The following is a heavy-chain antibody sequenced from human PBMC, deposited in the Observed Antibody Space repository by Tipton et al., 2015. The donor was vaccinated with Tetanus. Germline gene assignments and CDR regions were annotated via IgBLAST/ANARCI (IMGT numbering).Heavy chain of an antibody. J-gene: IGHJ5*02. CDR2: IYYSGST. D-gene: IGHD2-2*01. CDR1: GGSIGNRNYF. V-gene: IGHV4-39*01. Sequence: LSLTCTVSGGSIGNRNYFWGWIRQPPGKGLEWIGSIYYSGSTYYNASLKSRVTISIDTSKNQFSLKLSSVTAADTAVYYCARQGLDIVIVPAATPNWFDPWGQGTLVTVSS. CDR3: ARQGLDIVIVPAATPNWFDP.